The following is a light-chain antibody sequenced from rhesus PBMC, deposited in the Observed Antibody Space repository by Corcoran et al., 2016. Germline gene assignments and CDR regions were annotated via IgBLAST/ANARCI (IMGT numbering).Light chain of an antibody. J-gene: IGKJ3*01. CDR2: YAS. CDR1: QSIGSS. CDR3: QQSSSFPFT. V-gene: IGKV6-55*01. Sequence: EIVLTQSPAFQSVTLKDKVTITGQASQSIGSSLHCYQQKPDQSPKPLIKYASQSNSGIPSRFSGTGSGTDFTLTINSLECEDAATYYCQQSSSFPFTFRPVTKLG.